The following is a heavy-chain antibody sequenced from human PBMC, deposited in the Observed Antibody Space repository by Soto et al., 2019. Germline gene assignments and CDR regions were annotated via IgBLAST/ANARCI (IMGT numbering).Heavy chain of an antibody. CDR3: ATLPHYGDPNAGL. CDR1: GDSISSSKYY. J-gene: IGHJ4*01. CDR2: IYYSGSP. D-gene: IGHD4-17*01. Sequence: QQQLQESGPGLVKPSETLSLTCTFSGDSISSSKYYWGWIRQPPGKGPEWIGSIYYSGSPYYNSSINSRATMPVDTSKNPVSLKLTSMTAAATAVYYCATLPHYGDPNAGLWGHGILVTVSS. V-gene: IGHV4-39*02.